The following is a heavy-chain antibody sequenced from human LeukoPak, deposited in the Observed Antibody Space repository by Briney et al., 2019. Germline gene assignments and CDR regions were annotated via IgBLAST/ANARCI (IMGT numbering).Heavy chain of an antibody. CDR2: INTNTGNP. CDR1: GYTFTNYG. V-gene: IGHV7-4-1*02. Sequence: ASVKVSCKASGYTFTNYGMSWVRQAPGQGLEWMGWINTNTGNPTYAQGFTGRFVFSLDTSVSTAYLQISSLKAEDTAVYYCARTPGVGAFDIWGQGTMVTVSS. D-gene: IGHD1-26*01. CDR3: ARTPGVGAFDI. J-gene: IGHJ3*02.